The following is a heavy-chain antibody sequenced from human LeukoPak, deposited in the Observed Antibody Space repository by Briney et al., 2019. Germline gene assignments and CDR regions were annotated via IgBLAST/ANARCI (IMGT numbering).Heavy chain of an antibody. CDR2: ISYGGSNK. J-gene: IGHJ4*02. CDR1: GFTFSSYA. CDR3: AKEGVGDYSNCIDY. V-gene: IGHV3-30*18. D-gene: IGHD4-11*01. Sequence: GGSLRLSCAASGFTFSSYAMSWVRQAPGKGLEWVAVISYGGSNKYYADSVKGRFTISRDNSKNTLYLQMNSLRAEDTAVYYCAKEGVGDYSNCIDYWGQGTLVTVSS.